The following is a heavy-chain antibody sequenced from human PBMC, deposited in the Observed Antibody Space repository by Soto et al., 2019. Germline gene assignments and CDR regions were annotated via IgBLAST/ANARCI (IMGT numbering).Heavy chain of an antibody. Sequence: QVQLVESGGGVVQPGRSLRLSCAASGFTFSSYAMPWVRQAPGKGLEWVAVISYDGSNKYYADSVKGRFTISRDNSKNTLYLQMNSLRADDTAVYYCARDPGWLYYDRSGQGGMDVWGQGTTVTVSS. CDR1: GFTFSSYA. CDR3: ARDPGWLYYDRSGQGGMDV. V-gene: IGHV3-30-3*01. D-gene: IGHD3-22*01. CDR2: ISYDGSNK. J-gene: IGHJ6*02.